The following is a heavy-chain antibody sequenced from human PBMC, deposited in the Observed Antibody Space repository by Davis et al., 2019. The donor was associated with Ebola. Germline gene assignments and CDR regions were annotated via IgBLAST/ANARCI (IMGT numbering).Heavy chain of an antibody. CDR2: IYYSGST. V-gene: IGHV4-39*01. CDR3: ARRGSYYYDSSGYYGVGYYFDY. D-gene: IGHD3-22*01. CDR1: GGSISSSSYY. Sequence: SETLSLTCTVSGGSISSSSYYWGWIRQPPGKGLEWIGSIYYSGSTYYNPSLKSRVTISVDTSKNQFSLKLSSVTAADTAVYYCARRGSYYYDSSGYYGVGYYFDYWGQGTLVTVSS. J-gene: IGHJ4*02.